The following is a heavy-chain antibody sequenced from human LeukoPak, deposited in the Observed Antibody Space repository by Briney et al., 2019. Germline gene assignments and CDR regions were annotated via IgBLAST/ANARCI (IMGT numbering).Heavy chain of an antibody. J-gene: IGHJ4*02. D-gene: IGHD3-9*01. V-gene: IGHV3-23*01. CDR3: AKDEYFDWLSYFDY. CDR2: ISGSGGST. CDR1: GFTFSSYW. Sequence: GGSLRLSCAASGFTFSSYWMSWVRQAPGKGLEWVSAISGSGGSTYYADSVKGRFTISRDNSKNTLYLQMNSLGAEDTAVYYCAKDEYFDWLSYFDYWGQGTLVTVSS.